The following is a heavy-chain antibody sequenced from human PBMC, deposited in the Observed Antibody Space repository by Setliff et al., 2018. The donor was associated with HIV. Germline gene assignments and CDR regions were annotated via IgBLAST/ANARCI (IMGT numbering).Heavy chain of an antibody. V-gene: IGHV4-4*02. D-gene: IGHD1-26*01. CDR2: IYHGGTT. J-gene: IGHJ4*02. CDR3: ARTNRWDPLLDY. Sequence: SETLSLTCAVSGDSIGSSSWWSWVRQAPGKGLEWIGEIYHGGTTKYNPSLKSRVTMSVDRPNNHFSLRLTSVTAADTAVYFCARTNRWDPLLDYWGQGTLVTVSS. CDR1: GDSIGSSSW.